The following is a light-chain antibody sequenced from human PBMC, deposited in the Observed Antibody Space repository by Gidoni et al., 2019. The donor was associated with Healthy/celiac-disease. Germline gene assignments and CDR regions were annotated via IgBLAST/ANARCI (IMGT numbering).Light chain of an antibody. V-gene: IGKV3-20*01. J-gene: IGKJ2*01. Sequence: EIVLTQSPGTLSLSPGERATLSCSASQSVSSSYLAWYQQKPGQAPRRLIYGASSRATGIPDRFSGSGSGTDFTLTISRLEPEDFAVYYCQQYGSSPPYTFXXXTKLEIK. CDR1: QSVSSSY. CDR2: GAS. CDR3: QQYGSSPPYT.